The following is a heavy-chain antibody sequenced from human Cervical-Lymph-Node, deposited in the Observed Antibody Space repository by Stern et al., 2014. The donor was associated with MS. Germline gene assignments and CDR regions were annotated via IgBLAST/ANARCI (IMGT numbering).Heavy chain of an antibody. V-gene: IGHV1-18*01. CDR3: ARGLLGSENAFDF. Sequence: VQLVESGAAVKKPGASVKVSCKASGSTFTRYGISWVRQAPGQGLEWMGWISTDNGNTNYAQKLQGRVTMTTDTSTSTAYMELRSLRSDDTAVYYCARGLLGSENAFDFWGQGTMVTVSS. CDR2: ISTDNGNT. D-gene: IGHD2-15*01. CDR1: GSTFTRYG. J-gene: IGHJ3*01.